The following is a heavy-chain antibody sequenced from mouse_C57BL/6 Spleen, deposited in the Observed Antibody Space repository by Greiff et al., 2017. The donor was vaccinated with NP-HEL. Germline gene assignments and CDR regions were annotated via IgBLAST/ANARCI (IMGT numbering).Heavy chain of an antibody. CDR3: ASGYYVQAWFAY. CDR2: INPNNGGT. J-gene: IGHJ3*01. D-gene: IGHD2-3*01. CDR1: GYTFTDYY. Sequence: EVQLQQSGPELVKPGASVKISCKASGYTFTDYYMNWVKQSHGKSLEWIGDINPNNGGTSYNQKFKGKATLTVDKSSSTAYMELRSLTSEDSAVCYCASGYYVQAWFAYWGQGTLVTVSA. V-gene: IGHV1-26*01.